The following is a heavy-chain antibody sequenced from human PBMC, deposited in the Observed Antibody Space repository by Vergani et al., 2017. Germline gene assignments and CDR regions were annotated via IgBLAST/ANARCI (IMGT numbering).Heavy chain of an antibody. V-gene: IGHV1-3*01. CDR3: ASEAGVGYCSSTSCYGWFDH. J-gene: IGHJ5*02. D-gene: IGHD2-2*01. CDR2: INAGNGNT. Sequence: QVQLVQSGAEVKKPGASVKVSCKASGYTFTSYAMHWVRQAPGQRLEWMGWINAGNGNTKYSQKLQGRVTVTRDTSASTAYMELSSLRSEDTAVYYCASEAGVGYCSSTSCYGWFDHWGQGTLVTVSS. CDR1: GYTFTSYA.